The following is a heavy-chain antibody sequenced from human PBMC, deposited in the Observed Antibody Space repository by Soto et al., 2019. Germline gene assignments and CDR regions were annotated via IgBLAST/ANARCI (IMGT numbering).Heavy chain of an antibody. J-gene: IGHJ6*02. CDR1: GYTFSRYA. D-gene: IGHD6-19*01. CDR2: ISYDGSNK. V-gene: IGHV3-30-3*01. CDR3: AKVIGISGASSRWYLDYYYGMDV. Sequence: LRISCAASGYTFSRYAMHWFGHSLGKGLEWVAVISYDGSNKYYADSVKGRFTISRDNSKNTLYLQMNSLRAEDTAVYYCAKVIGISGASSRWYLDYYYGMDVWGQGT.